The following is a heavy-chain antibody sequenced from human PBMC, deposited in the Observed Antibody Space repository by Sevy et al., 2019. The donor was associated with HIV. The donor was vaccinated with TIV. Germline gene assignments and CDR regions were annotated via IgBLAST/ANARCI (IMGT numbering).Heavy chain of an antibody. Sequence: SETLSLTCTVSGGSISSGSYYWSWIRQPAGKGLEWIGRIYTSGSTNYNPSLKSRVTISVDTSKNQFSLKLSSVTAADRAVYYCARAVMDDILTGYYGAMDVWGKRTTVTVSS. D-gene: IGHD3-9*01. CDR2: IYTSGST. V-gene: IGHV4-61*02. J-gene: IGHJ6*03. CDR3: ARAVMDDILTGYYGAMDV. CDR1: GGSISSGSYY.